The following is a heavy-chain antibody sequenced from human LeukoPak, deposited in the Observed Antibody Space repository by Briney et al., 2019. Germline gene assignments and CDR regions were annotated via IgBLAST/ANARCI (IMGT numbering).Heavy chain of an antibody. D-gene: IGHD2-15*01. V-gene: IGHV3-30*02. CDR2: IRYDGSNK. J-gene: IGHJ6*03. CDR3: ANGIVSGGSCYSCPVSDMDV. CDR1: GFTFSSYG. Sequence: PGGSLRLSCAASGFTFSSYGMHWVRQAPGKGLEWVAFIRYDGSNKYYADSVKGRFTISRDNSKNTLYLQMNSLRAEDTAVYYCANGIVSGGSCYSCPVSDMDVWGKGTTVTVSS.